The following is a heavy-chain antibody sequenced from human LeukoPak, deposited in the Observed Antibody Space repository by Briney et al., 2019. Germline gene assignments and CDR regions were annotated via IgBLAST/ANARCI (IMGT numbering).Heavy chain of an antibody. CDR1: GGSISGSTFF. D-gene: IGHD2-2*02. J-gene: IGHJ5*01. CDR2: IFYSGNT. V-gene: IGHV4-31*03. Sequence: SQTLSLTCTVSGGSISGSTFFWSWIRQHPGKGLEWIGYIFYSGNTYYNPSLKSRVSISVDTSKNQFSLKLTSVTAADTAVYSCARGGRYCSSTKCYKVGWFDSWGQGILVTVSS. CDR3: ARGGRYCSSTKCYKVGWFDS.